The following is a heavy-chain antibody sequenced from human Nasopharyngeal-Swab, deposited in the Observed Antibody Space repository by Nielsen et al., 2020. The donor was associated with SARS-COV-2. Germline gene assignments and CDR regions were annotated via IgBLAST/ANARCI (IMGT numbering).Heavy chain of an antibody. CDR2: ISSSSSYI. CDR3: ARDEGKGRYYGSGSPTLDY. Sequence: WIRQPPGKGLEWVSSISSSSSYIYYADSVKGRFTISRDSAKNSLYLQMNSLRAEDAAVYYCARDEGKGRYYGSGSPTLDYWGQGTLVTVSS. J-gene: IGHJ4*02. D-gene: IGHD3-10*01. V-gene: IGHV3-21*01.